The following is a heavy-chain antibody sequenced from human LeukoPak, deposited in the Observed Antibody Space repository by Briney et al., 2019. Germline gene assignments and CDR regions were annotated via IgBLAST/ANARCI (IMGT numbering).Heavy chain of an antibody. Sequence: SETLSLTCAVYGGSLSGYYWSWIRQPPGKGLEWIGEINHSGSTNYNPSLKSRVTISVDTSKNQFSLKLNSVTAADTAVYYCARAADFWSGYYTKVWFDPWGQGTLVTVSS. D-gene: IGHD3-3*01. CDR2: INHSGST. CDR3: ARAADFWSGYYTKVWFDP. J-gene: IGHJ5*02. CDR1: GGSLSGYY. V-gene: IGHV4-34*01.